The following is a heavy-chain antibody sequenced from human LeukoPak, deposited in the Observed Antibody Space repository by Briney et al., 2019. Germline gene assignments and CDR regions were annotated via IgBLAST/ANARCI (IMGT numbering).Heavy chain of an antibody. CDR3: ASLRFWAFDY. CDR1: GGSISSYY. Sequence: SETLSLTCTVSGGSISSYYWIWIRQPPGKGLEWIGYIYYSGSTNYNPSLKSRVTISVDTSKNQFSLKLSSVTAADTAVYYCASLRFWAFDYWGQGTLVTVSS. CDR2: IYYSGST. J-gene: IGHJ4*02. V-gene: IGHV4-59*01. D-gene: IGHD3-3*01.